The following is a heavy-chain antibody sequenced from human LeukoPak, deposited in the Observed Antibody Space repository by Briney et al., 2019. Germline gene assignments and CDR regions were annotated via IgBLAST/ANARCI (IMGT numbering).Heavy chain of an antibody. CDR3: ARDQGYYDFWSGYSSNWFDP. CDR1: GYTFTSYG. V-gene: IGHV1-18*01. J-gene: IGHJ5*02. Sequence: ASVKVSRKASGYTFTSYGISWVRQAPGQGLEWMGWISAYNGNTNYAQKLQGRVTMTTDTSTSTAYMELRSLRSDDTAVCYCARDQGYYDFWSGYSSNWFDPWGQGTLVTVSS. D-gene: IGHD3-3*01. CDR2: ISAYNGNT.